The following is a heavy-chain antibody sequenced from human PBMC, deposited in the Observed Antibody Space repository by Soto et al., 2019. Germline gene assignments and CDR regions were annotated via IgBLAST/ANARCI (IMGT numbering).Heavy chain of an antibody. D-gene: IGHD4-17*01. Sequence: PGGSLRLSCAASGFTFSSYAMSWVCQAPGKGLEWVSAISGSGGSTYYADSVKGRFTISRDNSKNTLYLQMNSLRAEDTAVYYCAKMGGDSPWYYFDYWGQGTLVTVSS. J-gene: IGHJ4*02. CDR3: AKMGGDSPWYYFDY. CDR2: ISGSGGST. V-gene: IGHV3-23*01. CDR1: GFTFSSYA.